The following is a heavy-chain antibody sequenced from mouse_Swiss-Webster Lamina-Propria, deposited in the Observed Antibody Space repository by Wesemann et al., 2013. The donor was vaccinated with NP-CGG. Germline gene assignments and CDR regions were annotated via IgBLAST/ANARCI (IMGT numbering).Heavy chain of an antibody. Sequence: QVQLQQSGPELVRPGVSVKISCKGSGYTFTDYAMHWVKQSHAKSLEWIGVISTYYGNTNYNQKFKGKATMTVDKSSSTAYMELARLTSEDSAIYYCARGDYDGYFDVWGAGDHGSPSPQ. V-gene: IGHV1-67*01. D-gene: IGHD2-4*01. CDR3: ARGDYDGYFDV. CDR1: GYTFTDYA. J-gene: IGHJ1*01. CDR2: ISTYYGNT.